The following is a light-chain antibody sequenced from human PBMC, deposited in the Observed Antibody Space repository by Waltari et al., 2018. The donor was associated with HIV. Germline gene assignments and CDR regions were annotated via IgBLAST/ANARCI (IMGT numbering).Light chain of an antibody. CDR1: SSDVGGYNY. J-gene: IGLJ3*02. CDR2: DVT. Sequence: QSALTQPRSVSGSPGQSVTISCSGTSSDVGGYNYVSWYQQHPGKAPKLMIYDVTGRPSGVPDRVSGSKSGNTASLTISGLQADDEADYYCCSYAGRYTWVFGGGTELTVL. V-gene: IGLV2-11*01. CDR3: CSYAGRYTWV.